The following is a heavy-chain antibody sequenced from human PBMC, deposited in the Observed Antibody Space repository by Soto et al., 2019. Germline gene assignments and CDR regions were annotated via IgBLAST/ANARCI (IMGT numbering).Heavy chain of an antibody. CDR3: AKGLINGRWYAAD. D-gene: IGHD6-13*01. V-gene: IGHV3-23*01. J-gene: IGHJ4*02. CDR2: ITDNGAGT. CDR1: GFIFSSCV. Sequence: EVHLLESGGGLVQPGESLRLSCGGSGFIFSSCVMSWVRQAPGKGLQWVSSITDNGAGTHYADSVKGRFTISRDNARNTVALQMNNLRAEDTDVYYCAKGLINGRWYAADWGQGTLVTVSS.